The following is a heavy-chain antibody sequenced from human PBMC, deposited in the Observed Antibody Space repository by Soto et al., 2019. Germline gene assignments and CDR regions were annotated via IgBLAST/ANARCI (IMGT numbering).Heavy chain of an antibody. D-gene: IGHD6-13*01. CDR3: AREGSVGSSFDY. V-gene: IGHV4-31*03. CDR2: IYYSGST. CDR1: GGSISSGGYY. Sequence: PSETLSLTCTLSGGSISSGGYYWSWIRQHPGKGLEWIGYIYYSGSTYYNPSLKSRVTISVDTSKNQLSLKLSSVTAAYTAVYYCAREGSVGSSFDYWGQGTLVTVSS. J-gene: IGHJ4*02.